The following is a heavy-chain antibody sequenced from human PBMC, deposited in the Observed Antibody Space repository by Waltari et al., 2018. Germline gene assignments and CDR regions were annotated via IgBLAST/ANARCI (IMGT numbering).Heavy chain of an antibody. V-gene: IGHV3-30*04. CDR2: ISYNGRNI. Sequence: QVQLVESGGGVVQPGRSLRLSCEASEFTFSSYAMHWVRQAPGKGLEWVAFISYNGRNIYYVDSVKGRFTISRDNSKKTLYMQMNSLGAEDTAVYYCARDYCDRTNCHGMDVWGQGTTVTVSS. CDR1: EFTFSSYA. CDR3: ARDYCDRTNCHGMDV. J-gene: IGHJ6*02. D-gene: IGHD3-22*01.